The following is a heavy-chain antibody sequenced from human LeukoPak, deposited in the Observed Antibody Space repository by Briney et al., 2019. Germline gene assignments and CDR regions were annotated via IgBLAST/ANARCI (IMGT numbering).Heavy chain of an antibody. Sequence: LTGGSLRLSCAASGFTFDDYGMSWVRHAPGKGLEWVANIKQDGSKKSYVDSVKGRFTISRDNAKNSLYLQMNSLRAEDTAIYYCTRVGYIDEGIDYWGQGTLVTVSS. V-gene: IGHV3-7*04. CDR2: IKQDGSKK. D-gene: IGHD5-24*01. J-gene: IGHJ4*02. CDR1: GFTFDDYG. CDR3: TRVGYIDEGIDY.